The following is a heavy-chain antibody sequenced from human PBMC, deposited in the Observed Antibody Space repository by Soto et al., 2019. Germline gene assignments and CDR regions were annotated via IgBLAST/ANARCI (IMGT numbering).Heavy chain of an antibody. CDR1: GGSITSGGYY. J-gene: IGHJ3*02. V-gene: IGHV4-31*01. CDR2: IYYSGGT. Sequence: QVQLQESGPGLVKPSQTLSLTCTVSGGSITSGGYYWSWIRQHPGKGLEWIGYIYYSGGTYYNPSLKSQVTIAVDTSKNQCSLKLSSVTAADTAVYHCASYCSGGSCYSGAFDIWGQGTMVTVSS. D-gene: IGHD2-15*01. CDR3: ASYCSGGSCYSGAFDI.